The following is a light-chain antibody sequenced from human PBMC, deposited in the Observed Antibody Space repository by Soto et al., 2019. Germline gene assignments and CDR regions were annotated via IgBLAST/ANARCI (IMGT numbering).Light chain of an antibody. CDR2: GNS. Sequence: QSVLTQPPSVSGAPGQRGTISCTGSSSNIGAGYDVHWYQQLPGTAPKLLIYGNSNRPSGVPDRFSGSKSGTSASLAITGLQAEDEADYYCQSYDSSLSVVLFGGGTKLTVL. CDR1: SSNIGAGYD. J-gene: IGLJ2*01. CDR3: QSYDSSLSVVL. V-gene: IGLV1-40*01.